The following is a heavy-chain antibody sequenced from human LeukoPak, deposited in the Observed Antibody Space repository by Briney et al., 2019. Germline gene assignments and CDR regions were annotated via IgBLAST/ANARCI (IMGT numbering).Heavy chain of an antibody. Sequence: GGSLRLSCAASGFTVSSNYMSWVRQAPGKGLEWVSVIYSGGSTYYADPVKGRFTISRDNSKNTLYLQMNSLRAEDTAVYYCAILSGYSSSSRRNYYYYYMDVWGKGTTVTVSS. V-gene: IGHV3-53*01. CDR3: AILSGYSSSSRRNYYYYYMDV. D-gene: IGHD6-6*01. CDR2: IYSGGST. CDR1: GFTVSSNY. J-gene: IGHJ6*03.